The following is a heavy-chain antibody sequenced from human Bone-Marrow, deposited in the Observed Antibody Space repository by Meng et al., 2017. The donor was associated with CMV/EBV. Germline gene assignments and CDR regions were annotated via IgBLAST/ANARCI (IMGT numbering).Heavy chain of an antibody. Sequence: GESLKISCAASGFTFSSYGMHWVRQAPGKGLEWVAFIRYDGSNKYYADSVKGRFTISRDNSKNTLYLQVHSLRAEDTAVYYCARVPGLAAAGYYYYYYGMDVWGQGTTVTVSS. CDR2: IRYDGSNK. V-gene: IGHV3-30*02. J-gene: IGHJ6*02. D-gene: IGHD6-13*01. CDR3: ARVPGLAAAGYYYYYYGMDV. CDR1: GFTFSSYG.